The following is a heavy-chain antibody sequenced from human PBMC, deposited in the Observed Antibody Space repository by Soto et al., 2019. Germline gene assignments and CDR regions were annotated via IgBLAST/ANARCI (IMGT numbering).Heavy chain of an antibody. CDR3: ARESVAAGPYYFDY. J-gene: IGHJ4*02. Sequence: EVQLVESGGGLVQPGGSLRLSCAASGFTFSSYWMSWVRQAPGKGLEWVANIKQDGSEKYYVDSVKGRFTISRDNAKNSLYLKMNSLRAEDTAVYYCARESVAAGPYYFDYWGQGTLVTVSS. D-gene: IGHD2-15*01. V-gene: IGHV3-7*01. CDR2: IKQDGSEK. CDR1: GFTFSSYW.